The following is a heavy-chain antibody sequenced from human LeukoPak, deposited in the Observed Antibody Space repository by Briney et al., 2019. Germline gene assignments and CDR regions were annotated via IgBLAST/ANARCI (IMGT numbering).Heavy chain of an antibody. CDR2: ITSSTTTI. CDR1: GFTFSSYS. CDR3: ARGGYSSGWGY. J-gene: IGHJ4*02. V-gene: IGHV3-48*01. D-gene: IGHD6-19*01. Sequence: PGGSLRLSCAASGFTFSSYSMNWVRQAPGKGLEWVSYITSSTTTIYYADSVKGRFTISRDNAKNSLYLQMNSLRAEDTAVYYCARGGYSSGWGYWGQGTLVTVSS.